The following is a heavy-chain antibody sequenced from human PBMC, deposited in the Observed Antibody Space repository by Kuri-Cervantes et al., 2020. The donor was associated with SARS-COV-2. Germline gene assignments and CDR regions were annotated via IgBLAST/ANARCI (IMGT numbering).Heavy chain of an antibody. CDR2: LRYDGGEK. J-gene: IGHJ4*02. CDR3: AKDPLYRGTYDLGKLDY. D-gene: IGHD3-3*01. CDR1: GFTFSSYA. V-gene: IGHV3-30*02. Sequence: GESLKISCAASGFTFSSYAMSWVRQAPGKGLEWVAFLRYDGGEKHYADSVKGRFTISRDSSKNTLYLEMNSLRVEDTAVYYCAKDPLYRGTYDLGKLDYWGRGTLVTVSS.